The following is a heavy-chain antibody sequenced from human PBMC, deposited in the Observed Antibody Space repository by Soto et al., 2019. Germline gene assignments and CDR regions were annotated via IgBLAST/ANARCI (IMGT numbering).Heavy chain of an antibody. CDR1: GFTFSNAW. CDR3: TTDPHYDFWSDQYYGMDV. D-gene: IGHD3-3*01. V-gene: IGHV3-15*07. J-gene: IGHJ6*02. Sequence: GGSLRLSCAASGFTFSNAWMNWVRQAPGKGLEWVGRIKSKTDGGTTDYAAPVKGRFTISRDDSKNTLYLQMNSLKTEDTAVYYCTTDPHYDFWSDQYYGMDVWGQGTTVTVSS. CDR2: IKSKTDGGTT.